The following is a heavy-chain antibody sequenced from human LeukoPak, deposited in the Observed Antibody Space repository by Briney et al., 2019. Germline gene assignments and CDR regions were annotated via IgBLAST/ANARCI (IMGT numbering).Heavy chain of an antibody. J-gene: IGHJ4*02. CDR1: GFTFTNYA. CDR3: ARGPWDY. Sequence: GGSLRLSCAASGFTFTNYAMSWVRQAPGTGLEWVSGINDGGGKYYVDSVKGRFTISRDNSKNTLFLQMNSLKPEDTAVYYCARGPWDYWGQGTLVTVSS. V-gene: IGHV3-23*01. CDR2: INDGGGK.